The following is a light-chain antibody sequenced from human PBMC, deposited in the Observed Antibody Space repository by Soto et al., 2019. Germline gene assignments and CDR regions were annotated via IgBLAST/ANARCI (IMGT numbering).Light chain of an antibody. CDR2: LGS. Sequence: DIVMTQSPLSLPVTPGEPASISCRSSQSLLHSNGYNYLDWYLQKPGQSPQLLIYLGSNRASGVPDRFSGSGSGTDFTLEISRVEAEDVGVYYCMQALQTPRTFAKGPRWKSN. V-gene: IGKV2-28*01. CDR3: MQALQTPRT. J-gene: IGKJ1*01. CDR1: QSLLHSNGYNY.